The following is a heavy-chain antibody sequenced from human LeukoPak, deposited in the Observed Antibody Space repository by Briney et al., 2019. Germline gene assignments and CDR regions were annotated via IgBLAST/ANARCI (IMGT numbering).Heavy chain of an antibody. D-gene: IGHD3-22*01. J-gene: IGHJ4*02. V-gene: IGHV4-34*01. Sequence: SETLSLTCAVYGGSFSGYYWSWIRQPPGKGLEWIGEINHSGSTNYNPSLKSRVTISVDTSKNQFSLKLSSVTAADTAVYYCARGPGYYYDSSGYYLDYWGQGFLVTVSS. CDR2: INHSGST. CDR3: ARGPGYYYDSSGYYLDY. CDR1: GGSFSGYY.